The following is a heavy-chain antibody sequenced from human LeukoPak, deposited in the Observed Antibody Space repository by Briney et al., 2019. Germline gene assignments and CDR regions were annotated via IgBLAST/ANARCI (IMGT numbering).Heavy chain of an antibody. V-gene: IGHV3-21*01. J-gene: IGHJ6*02. CDR2: ISSSSSYI. CDR1: GFTFSSYS. Sequence: GGSLRLSCAASGFTFSSYSMNWVRQAPGKGLEWVSSISSSSSYIYYADSVKGRFTISRDNAKNSLYLQMNSLRAEDTAVYYCARDQIPGGDWLPRLYGMDVWGQGTTVTVSS. D-gene: IGHD3-9*01. CDR3: ARDQIPGGDWLPRLYGMDV.